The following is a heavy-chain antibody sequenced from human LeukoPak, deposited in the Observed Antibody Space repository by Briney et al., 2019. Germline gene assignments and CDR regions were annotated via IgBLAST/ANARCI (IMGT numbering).Heavy chain of an antibody. Sequence: GGSLRLSCAASGFTFINYGMSWVRQAPGKGLEWVSGISGSGGSTYYADSVKGRFTISRDNSKNTLYLQMNSLRADDTAVYYCAKRRGLELTYYYHMDVWGKGTTVTVSS. J-gene: IGHJ6*03. CDR2: ISGSGGST. V-gene: IGHV3-23*01. CDR3: AKRRGLELTYYYHMDV. CDR1: GFTFINYG. D-gene: IGHD1-7*01.